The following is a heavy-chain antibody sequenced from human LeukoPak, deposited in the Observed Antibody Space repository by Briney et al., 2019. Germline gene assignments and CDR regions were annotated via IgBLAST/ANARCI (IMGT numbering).Heavy chain of an antibody. Sequence: SETLSLTCTVSGYSISSGYYWGWIRQPPRKGLEWIGSIYHSGSSYYNPSLNSRVTISVDTSKNQLSLNLSFLNVADTAVYYCARETTKAMIDSWGQGILVTVSS. CDR3: ARETTKAMIDS. V-gene: IGHV4-38-2*02. J-gene: IGHJ4*02. D-gene: IGHD1-14*01. CDR1: GYSISSGYY. CDR2: IYHSGSS.